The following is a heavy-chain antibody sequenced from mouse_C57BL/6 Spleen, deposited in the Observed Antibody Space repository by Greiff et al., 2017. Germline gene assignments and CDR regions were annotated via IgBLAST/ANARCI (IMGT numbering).Heavy chain of an antibody. J-gene: IGHJ3*01. CDR3: ARDDYDLAY. D-gene: IGHD2-4*01. CDR2: IYPGSGNT. Sequence: QVQLKESGPELVKPGASVKISCKASGYSFTSYYIHWVKQRPGQGLEWIGWIYPGSGNTKYNEKFKGKATLTADTSSSAAYMQLSSLTSEDSAVYYCARDDYDLAYWGQGTLVTVSA. CDR1: GYSFTSYY. V-gene: IGHV1-66*01.